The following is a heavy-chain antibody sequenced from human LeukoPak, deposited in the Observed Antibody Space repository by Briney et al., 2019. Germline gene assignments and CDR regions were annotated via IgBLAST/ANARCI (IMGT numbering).Heavy chain of an antibody. CDR2: INPSGGST. CDR3: ARAPTGSRFPWTLYYYYYYVDV. Sequence: ASVKVSCKASGYTFTSYYMHWVRQAPGQGLEWMGIINPSGGSTSYAQKFQGRVTMTRDMSTSTVYMELSSLRSEDTAVYYCARAPTGSRFPWTLYYYYYYVDVWGKGTTVTVSS. J-gene: IGHJ6*03. V-gene: IGHV1-46*01. D-gene: IGHD3/OR15-3a*01. CDR1: GYTFTSYY.